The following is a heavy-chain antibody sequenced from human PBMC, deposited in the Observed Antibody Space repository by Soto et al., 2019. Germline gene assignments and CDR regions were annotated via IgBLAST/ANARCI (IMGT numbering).Heavy chain of an antibody. D-gene: IGHD3-22*01. CDR3: ALMNAYSDSNYYAMDV. Sequence: XGPTLVNTTETLTLTCTLSGFSLSNGRMGVSWIRQPPGRALEWLTHFFSDVERSYSTSMQSRLTMSQDTSGTQVVLTMTNLDLQDTGTYFCALMNAYSDSNYYAMDVWGPGSTVTVSS. CDR2: FFSDVER. J-gene: IGHJ6*02. V-gene: IGHV2-26*01. CDR1: GFSLSNGRMG.